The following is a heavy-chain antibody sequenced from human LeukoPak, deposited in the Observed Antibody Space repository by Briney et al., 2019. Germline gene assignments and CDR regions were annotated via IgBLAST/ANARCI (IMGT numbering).Heavy chain of an antibody. CDR3: ARVSHYYDSSGSLDY. J-gene: IGHJ4*02. CDR1: GYTFTGYY. CDR2: INPNSGGT. Sequence: ASVKVSCKASGYTFTGYYMHWVRQAPGQGLEWMGRINPNSGGTNYAQKFQGRVTMTRDTSISTAYMELSRLRSDDTAVYYCARVSHYYDSSGSLDYWGQGTLVTVSS. D-gene: IGHD3-22*01. V-gene: IGHV1-2*06.